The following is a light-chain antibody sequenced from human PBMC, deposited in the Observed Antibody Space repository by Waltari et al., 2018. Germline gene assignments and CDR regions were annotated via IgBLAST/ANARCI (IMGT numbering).Light chain of an antibody. J-gene: IGLJ2*01. CDR2: EVS. Sequence: QSALTQPASVSGSPGQSITISCTGTSSDVGSYNLVSWYQQHPDKAPKLMIYEVSNRPSGVSDRFSGSKSGNTASLTISGLQAEDEADYYCCSYAGSDTFVVLGGGTKLTVL. CDR3: CSYAGSDTFVV. CDR1: SSDVGSYNL. V-gene: IGLV2-23*02.